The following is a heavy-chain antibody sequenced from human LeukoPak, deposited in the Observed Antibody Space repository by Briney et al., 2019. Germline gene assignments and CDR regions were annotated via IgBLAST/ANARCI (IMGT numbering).Heavy chain of an antibody. Sequence: SETLSLTCTVSGGSISSSSYYWGWIRQPPGKGLEWIGYIYYSGSTNYNPSLKSRVTISVDTSKNQFSLKLSSVTAADTAVYYCARRGRGSSWYDYWGQGTLVTVSS. CDR1: GGSISSSSYY. CDR2: IYYSGST. D-gene: IGHD6-13*01. CDR3: ARRGRGSSWYDY. V-gene: IGHV4-61*05. J-gene: IGHJ4*02.